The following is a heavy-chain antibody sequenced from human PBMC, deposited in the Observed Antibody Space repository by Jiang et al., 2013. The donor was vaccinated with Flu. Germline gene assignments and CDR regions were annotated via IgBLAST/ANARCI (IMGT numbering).Heavy chain of an antibody. CDR1: GGSISSYY. Sequence: KPSETLSLTCTVSGGSISSYYWSWIRQPPGKGLEWIGYIYYSGSTNYNPSLKSRVTISVDTSKNQFSLKLSSVTAADTAVYYCARTPRLGAAAVYNWFDPWGQGTLVTVSS. J-gene: IGHJ5*02. CDR3: ARTPRLGAAAVYNWFDP. V-gene: IGHV4-59*08. CDR2: IYYSGST. D-gene: IGHD6-13*01.